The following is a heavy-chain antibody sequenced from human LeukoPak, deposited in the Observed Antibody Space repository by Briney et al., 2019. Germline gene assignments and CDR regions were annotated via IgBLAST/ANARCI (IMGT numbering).Heavy chain of an antibody. Sequence: ASVKVSCKASGGTFSSYAISWVRQAPGQGLEWMGGIIPILGIANYAQKFQGRVTITADKSTSTAYMELSSLRSEDTAVYYCASWSMVRGVTSNWFDPWGQGTLVTVSS. D-gene: IGHD3-10*01. CDR2: IIPILGIA. J-gene: IGHJ5*02. V-gene: IGHV1-69*10. CDR3: ASWSMVRGVTSNWFDP. CDR1: GGTFSSYA.